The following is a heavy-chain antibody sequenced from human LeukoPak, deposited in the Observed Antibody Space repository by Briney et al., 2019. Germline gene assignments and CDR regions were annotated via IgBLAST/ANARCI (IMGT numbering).Heavy chain of an antibody. CDR3: ARVAGDSTWFADYFDY. D-gene: IGHD2-21*02. J-gene: IGHJ4*02. CDR2: INHSRST. CDR1: GWSSSCYC. Sequence: SETLSLTCAVYGWSSSCYCWSCLHQPAGELQECGGDINHSRSTNNNPSPTSRVTISIDTSKNQFSLKLSSVTAADTAVYYCARVAGDSTWFADYFDYWGQGTLVTVSS. V-gene: IGHV4-34*01.